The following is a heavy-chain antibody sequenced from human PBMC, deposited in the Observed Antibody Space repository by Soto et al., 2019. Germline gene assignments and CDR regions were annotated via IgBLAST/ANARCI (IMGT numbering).Heavy chain of an antibody. CDR3: ARRSGNRRPSRYWYFDL. CDR1: GFSVSDTRVG. J-gene: IGHJ2*01. Sequence: QVTLKDSGPVLVKPTETLTLTCTVSGFSVSDTRVGVSWIRQPPGKALEWLAHIFWDDEKLSITSLRSRVTISKDTSKNQVVLTMTDVDPVDTATYYGARRSGNRRPSRYWYFDLWGRGTLVTVSS. CDR2: IFWDDEK. V-gene: IGHV2-26*01. D-gene: IGHD1-1*01.